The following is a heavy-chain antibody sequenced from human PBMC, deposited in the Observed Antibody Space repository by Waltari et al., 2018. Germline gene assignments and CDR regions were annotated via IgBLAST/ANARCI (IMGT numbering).Heavy chain of an antibody. CDR3: GRGTPWSGMDV. CDR1: GGSISSYY. V-gene: IGHV4-4*07. J-gene: IGHJ6*02. CDR2: IEITGST. D-gene: IGHD3-3*01. Sequence: QVQLQESAPGLVKPSETLSLTCRVSGGSISSYYLNWIRQPAGKGLEWIGRIEITGSTNYNPSLKSRVTISGDKSKKQFSLMLTSVTAADTAVYYCGRGTPWSGMDVWGQGTTVTVSS.